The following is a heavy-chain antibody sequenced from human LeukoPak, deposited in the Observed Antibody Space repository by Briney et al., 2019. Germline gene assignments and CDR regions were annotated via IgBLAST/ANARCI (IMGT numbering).Heavy chain of an antibody. CDR2: IYHSGST. Sequence: SETLSLTCTVSGYSISSGHYWGWIRQPPGKGLEWIGSIYHSGSTYYNPSLKSRVTVSVDTSKNQFSLKLSSVTAADTAVYYCARVKYRSSWYEGDWFDPWGQGTLVTVSS. J-gene: IGHJ5*02. CDR1: GYSISSGHY. CDR3: ARVKYRSSWYEGDWFDP. V-gene: IGHV4-38-2*02. D-gene: IGHD6-13*01.